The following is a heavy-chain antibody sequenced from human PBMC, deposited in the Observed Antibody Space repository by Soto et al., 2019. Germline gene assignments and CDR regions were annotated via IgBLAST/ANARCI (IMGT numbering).Heavy chain of an antibody. D-gene: IGHD3-3*01. V-gene: IGHV5-51*01. CDR2: IYPGDSDT. CDR1: GYSFTSYW. J-gene: IGHJ6*02. Sequence: HGESLKISCKGSGYSFTSYWIGWVRQMPGKGLEWMGIIYPGDSDTGYSPSFQGQVTISADKSISTAYLQWSSLKASDTAMYYCARTYYDFWSGPFYYYYGMDVWGQGTTVTVSS. CDR3: ARTYYDFWSGPFYYYYGMDV.